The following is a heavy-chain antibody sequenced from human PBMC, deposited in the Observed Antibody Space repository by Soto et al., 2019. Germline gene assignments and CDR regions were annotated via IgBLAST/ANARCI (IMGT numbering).Heavy chain of an antibody. D-gene: IGHD2-15*01. CDR3: ARELQGLYYFDY. CDR1: GFTFDDYA. Sequence: PGGSLRLSCVVSGFTFDDYAMHWVRQAPGGGLEWVSGINWNSAVIGCADSVKGRFTISRDNAKNALYLQMTSLRSEDTALYYCARELQGLYYFDYWGQGTLVTVS. J-gene: IGHJ4*02. CDR2: INWNSAVI. V-gene: IGHV3-9*01.